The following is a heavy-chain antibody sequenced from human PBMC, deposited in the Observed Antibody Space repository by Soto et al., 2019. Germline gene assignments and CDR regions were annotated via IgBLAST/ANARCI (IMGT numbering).Heavy chain of an antibody. D-gene: IGHD2-15*01. CDR3: ARLVWGCSGGSCETPFDY. J-gene: IGHJ4*02. CDR1: GFTFSIYA. Sequence: AGGSLRLSCAASGFTFSIYAMSWFRQAPGKGLEWVSAISGSGGSTYYADSVKGRFTISRDNSKNTLYLQMNSLRSEDTAVYYCARLVWGCSGGSCETPFDYWGQGTLVTVSS. CDR2: ISGSGGST. V-gene: IGHV3-23*01.